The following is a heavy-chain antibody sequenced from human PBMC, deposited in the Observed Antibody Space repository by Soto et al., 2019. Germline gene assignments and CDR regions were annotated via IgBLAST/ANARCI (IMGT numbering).Heavy chain of an antibody. CDR2: LYDVDGA. J-gene: IGHJ3*01. Sequence: DVQRVESGGGLMQPGESLRLSCAASGLTVSVKKYVAWVRQAPGKGLEWVSALYDVDGAFYADSVKGRFTNSSDSSKNPVYLQLNGLRPDDTAVYYCATWHEREHAYDVWGQGTTVTVSS. V-gene: IGHV3-53*01. CDR1: GLTVSVKKY. CDR3: ATWHEREHAYDV. D-gene: IGHD1-1*01.